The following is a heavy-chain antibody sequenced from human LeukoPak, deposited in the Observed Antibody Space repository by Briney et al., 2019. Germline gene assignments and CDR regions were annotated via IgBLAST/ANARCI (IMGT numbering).Heavy chain of an antibody. V-gene: IGHV4-39*07. Sequence: SETLSLTCSVSGGSISSSSYYWGWIRQPPGKGLEWIGAFHYSGSNYHNPSLKSRVSMSVDTSKNQFSLKLSSVTAADTAVYYCANMGYSYAPGLFDPWGQGTLVTVSS. D-gene: IGHD5-18*01. J-gene: IGHJ5*02. CDR3: ANMGYSYAPGLFDP. CDR1: GGSISSSSYY. CDR2: FHYSGSN.